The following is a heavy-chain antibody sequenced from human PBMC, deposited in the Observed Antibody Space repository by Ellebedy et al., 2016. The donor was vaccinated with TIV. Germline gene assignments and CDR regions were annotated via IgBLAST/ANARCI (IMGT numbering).Heavy chain of an antibody. CDR1: GGSISSGGYY. CDR3: ARVSTPNSPDY. D-gene: IGHD2-15*01. Sequence: LRLSXTVSGGSISSGGYYWSWIRQHPGKGLEWIGYIYYSGSTYYNPSLKSRVTISVDTSKNQFSLKLSSVTAADTAVYYCARVSTPNSPDYWGQGTLVTVSS. V-gene: IGHV4-31*03. J-gene: IGHJ4*02. CDR2: IYYSGST.